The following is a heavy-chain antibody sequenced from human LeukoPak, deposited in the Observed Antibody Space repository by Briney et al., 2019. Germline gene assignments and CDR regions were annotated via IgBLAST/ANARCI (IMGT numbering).Heavy chain of an antibody. Sequence: GASLRLSCAASGFTFSSYAMSWVRQAPGKGLEWVSAISGSGGSTYYADSVKGRFTISRDNSKNTLYLQMNSLRAKDTAVYYCAKGGSSGYYFPFDYWGQGTLVTVSS. CDR2: ISGSGGST. CDR3: AKGGSSGYYFPFDY. CDR1: GFTFSSYA. V-gene: IGHV3-23*01. J-gene: IGHJ4*02. D-gene: IGHD3-22*01.